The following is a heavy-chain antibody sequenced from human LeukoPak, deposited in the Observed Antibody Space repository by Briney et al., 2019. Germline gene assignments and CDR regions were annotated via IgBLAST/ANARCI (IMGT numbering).Heavy chain of an antibody. D-gene: IGHD2-2*03. J-gene: IGHJ5*02. CDR2: IKQDGSEK. Sequence: GGSLRLSCAASGFTFSSYWMSWVRQAPGKGPEWVANIKQDGSEKYYADSVKGRFTISRDNAKNSLYLQMNSLRAEDTAVYYCARVGIGNWFDPWGQGTLVTVSS. V-gene: IGHV3-7*01. CDR3: ARVGIGNWFDP. CDR1: GFTFSSYW.